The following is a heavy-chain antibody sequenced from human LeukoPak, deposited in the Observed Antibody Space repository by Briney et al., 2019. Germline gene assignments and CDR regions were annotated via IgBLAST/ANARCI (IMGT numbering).Heavy chain of an antibody. D-gene: IGHD1-26*01. CDR3: VKDELPEGEGANGGDY. V-gene: IGHV3-64D*09. Sequence: HTGGSLRLSCSASGFTFSSYAMHWVRQAPGKGLEYVSAISSNGGSTYYADSVKGRFTISRDNSKNTLYLQMSSLRAEDTAAYYCVKDELPEGEGANGGDYWGQGTLVTVSS. CDR1: GFTFSSYA. CDR2: ISSNGGST. J-gene: IGHJ4*02.